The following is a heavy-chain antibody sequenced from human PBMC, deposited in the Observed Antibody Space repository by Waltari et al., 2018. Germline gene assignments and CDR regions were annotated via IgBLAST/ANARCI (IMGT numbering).Heavy chain of an antibody. Sequence: EVQLVESGGGLVQPGGSLRLSCVASGFTFSSYWMSWVCQAPGKGLEWVANIKQDGSEKYYVDSVKGRFTISRDNAKNSLYLQMSSLRAEDTAVYYCARGVIGYLLPFDYWGQGTLVTVSS. V-gene: IGHV3-7*01. J-gene: IGHJ4*02. CDR2: IKQDGSEK. CDR1: GFTFSSYW. D-gene: IGHD3-9*01. CDR3: ARGVIGYLLPFDY.